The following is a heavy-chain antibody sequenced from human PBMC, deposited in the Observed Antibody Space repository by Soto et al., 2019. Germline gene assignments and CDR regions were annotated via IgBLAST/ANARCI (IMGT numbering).Heavy chain of an antibody. CDR2: ISSSSSTI. J-gene: IGHJ3*02. V-gene: IGHV3-48*02. D-gene: IGHD3-22*01. Sequence: PGGSLRLSCAASGFTFSSYSTNWVRQAPGKGLEWVSYISSSSSTIYYADSVKGRFTISRDNAKNSLYLQMNSLRDEDTAVYYCARDGGSSGYWDAFDIWGQGTMVTVSS. CDR1: GFTFSSYS. CDR3: ARDGGSSGYWDAFDI.